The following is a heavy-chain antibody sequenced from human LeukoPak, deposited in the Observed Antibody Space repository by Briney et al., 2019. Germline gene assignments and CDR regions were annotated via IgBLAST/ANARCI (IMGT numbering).Heavy chain of an antibody. CDR2: IYTSGST. V-gene: IGHV4-61*02. J-gene: IGHJ3*02. CDR3: AIRVSGRAFGI. D-gene: IGHD3-16*01. Sequence: SQTLSLTCTVSGGSISSGSYYWSWIRQPAGKGLEWIGRIYTSGSTNYNPSLKSRVTISVDTSKNQFSLKLSSVTAADTAVYYCAIRVSGRAFGIWGQGTMVTVSS. CDR1: GGSISSGSYY.